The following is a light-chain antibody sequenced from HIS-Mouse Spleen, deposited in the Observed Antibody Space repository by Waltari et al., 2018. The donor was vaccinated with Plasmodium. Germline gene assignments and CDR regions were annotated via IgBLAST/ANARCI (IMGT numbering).Light chain of an antibody. CDR3: YSTDSSGNHWV. V-gene: IGLV3-10*01. J-gene: IGLJ3*02. CDR1: ALPKNS. Sequence: SYEPTQPPSVSVSPGQTARITCSGDALPKNSAYWYQQKSGQAPVLVIYEDSKRPSGIPERFSGSSSGTMATLTISGAQVEDEADYYCYSTDSSGNHWVFGGGTKLTVL. CDR2: EDS.